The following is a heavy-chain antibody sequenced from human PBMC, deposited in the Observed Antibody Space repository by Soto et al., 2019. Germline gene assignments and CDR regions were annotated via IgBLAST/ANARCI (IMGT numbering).Heavy chain of an antibody. D-gene: IGHD3-10*01. Sequence: SETLSLTCTVSGGSVSTGMKYWGWVRQPPGKALEFIGYMYKTGETLLNSSLKSRVTLSMETSKNQFSLTLSSVTAADTAVYFCMIAHESGDFLGMSVWGPGTTVTVSS. J-gene: IGHJ6*02. CDR3: MIAHESGDFLGMSV. V-gene: IGHV4-61*01. CDR1: GGSVSTGMKY. CDR2: MYKTGET.